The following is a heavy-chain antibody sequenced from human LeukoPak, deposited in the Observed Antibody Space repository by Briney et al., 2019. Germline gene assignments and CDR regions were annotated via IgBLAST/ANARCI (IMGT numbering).Heavy chain of an antibody. V-gene: IGHV3-48*03. CDR2: ISSSGSTI. D-gene: IGHD3-22*01. J-gene: IGHJ5*02. CDR1: GFTFSSFE. CDR3: ARSDSSGYPNWFDP. Sequence: GGSLRLSCAASGFTFSSFEMNWVRQAPGKGLEWVSYISSSGSTIYYADSVKGRFTISRDNAKNSLYLQMNSLRAEDTAVYYCARSDSSGYPNWFDPWGQGTLVTVSS.